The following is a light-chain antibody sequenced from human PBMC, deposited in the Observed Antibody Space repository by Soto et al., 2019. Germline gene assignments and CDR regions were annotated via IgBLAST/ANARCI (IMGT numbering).Light chain of an antibody. V-gene: IGKV3-15*01. CDR3: QQYNDWPPYT. CDR1: QSISSN. CDR2: AAS. J-gene: IGKJ2*01. Sequence: EVVMTQSPATLSVSPGERATLSCRASQSISSNLAWYQQRPGQAPRLLIYAASTRATGVPDRFSGSGSGTEFALTISSLQSEDFAIYYCQQYNDWPPYTFGQGTKLDIK.